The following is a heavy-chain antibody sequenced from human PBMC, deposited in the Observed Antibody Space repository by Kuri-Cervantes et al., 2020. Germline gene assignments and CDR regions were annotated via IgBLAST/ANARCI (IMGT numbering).Heavy chain of an antibody. V-gene: IGHV3-74*01. CDR2: INSDGSST. CDR1: GVTFSSYW. J-gene: IGHJ2*01. D-gene: IGHD6-13*01. CDR3: ARDRGSSWYGLGYFDL. Sequence: GESLKISCAASGVTFSSYWMPWVRQAPGKGLVWVSRINSDGSSTSYADSVKGRFTISRDNAKNTLYLQMNSLRAEDTAVYYCARDRGSSWYGLGYFDLWGRGTLVTVSS.